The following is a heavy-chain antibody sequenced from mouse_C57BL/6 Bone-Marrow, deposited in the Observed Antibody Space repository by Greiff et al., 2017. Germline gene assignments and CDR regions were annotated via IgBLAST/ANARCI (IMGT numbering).Heavy chain of an antibody. CDR2: IWTGGGT. D-gene: IGHD2-3*01. Sequence: VKVVESGPGLVAPSQSLSITCTVSGFSLTSYAISWVRQPPGKGLEWLGVIWTGGGTNYNSALKSRLSISKDNSKSQVFLKMNSLQTDDTARYYCARNLGRLLPYAMDYGGQGTSVTVSA. CDR3: ARNLGRLLPYAMDY. J-gene: IGHJ4*01. V-gene: IGHV2-9-1*01. CDR1: GFSLTSYA.